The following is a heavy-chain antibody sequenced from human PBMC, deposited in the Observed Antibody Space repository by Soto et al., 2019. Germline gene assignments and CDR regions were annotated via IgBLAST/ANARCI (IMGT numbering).Heavy chain of an antibody. V-gene: IGHV1-8*01. CDR2: MNPNSGNT. J-gene: IGHJ5*02. CDR3: ARGKSPMVRGVIEYNWFDP. Sequence: ASVKVSCKASGYTFTSYDINWVRQATGQGLEWMGWMNPNSGNTGYAQKFQGRVTMTRNTSISTAYMELSSLRSEDTAVYYCARGKSPMVRGVIEYNWFDPWGQGTLVTVSS. D-gene: IGHD3-10*01. CDR1: GYTFTSYD.